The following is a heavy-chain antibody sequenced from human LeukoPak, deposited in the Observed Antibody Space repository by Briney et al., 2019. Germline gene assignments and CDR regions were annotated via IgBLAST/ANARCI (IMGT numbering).Heavy chain of an antibody. D-gene: IGHD2-21*02. V-gene: IGHV4-39*07. J-gene: IGHJ4*02. Sequence: PSETLSLTCTVSGGSISSSSYYWGWIRQPPGKGLEWIGSIYYSGSTYYNPSLKSRVTISVDTSKNQFSLKLSSVTAADTAVYYCARAGNCGGDCYSFDYWGQGTLVTVSS. CDR1: GGSISSSSYY. CDR3: ARAGNCGGDCYSFDY. CDR2: IYYSGST.